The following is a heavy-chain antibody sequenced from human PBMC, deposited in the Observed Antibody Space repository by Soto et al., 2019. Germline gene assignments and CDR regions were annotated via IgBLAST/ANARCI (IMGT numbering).Heavy chain of an antibody. CDR2: IYHSGST. V-gene: IGHV4-30-2*01. Sequence: PSETLSLTCAVSGGSISSGGYSWSWIRQPPGKGLEWIGYIYHSGSTYYNPSLKTRVTISIDTSKKQFSLHLRSVTAADTAVYYCARDPSGYYWFDPWGQGTVVTVSS. J-gene: IGHJ5*02. D-gene: IGHD3-22*01. CDR1: GGSISSGGYS. CDR3: ARDPSGYYWFDP.